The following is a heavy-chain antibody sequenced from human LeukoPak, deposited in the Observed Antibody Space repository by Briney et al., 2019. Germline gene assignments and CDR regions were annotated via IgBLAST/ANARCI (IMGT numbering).Heavy chain of an antibody. Sequence: GGSLRLSCAASGFTFSSYWMSWVRQAPGKGLEWVAVIWYDGSNKYYADSVKGRFTISRDNSKNTLYLQMNSLRAEDTAVYYCAKGIAAAGTGYNYWGQGTLVTVSS. V-gene: IGHV3-33*06. J-gene: IGHJ4*02. D-gene: IGHD6-13*01. CDR2: IWYDGSNK. CDR3: AKGIAAAGTGYNY. CDR1: GFTFSSYW.